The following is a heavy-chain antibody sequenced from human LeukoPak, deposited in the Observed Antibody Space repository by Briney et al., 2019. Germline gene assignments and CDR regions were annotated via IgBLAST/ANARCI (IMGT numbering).Heavy chain of an antibody. J-gene: IGHJ4*02. CDR2: IRQDGDTK. D-gene: IGHD6-13*01. V-gene: IGHV3-7*03. Sequence: GGSLRLSCAASGFPFNAYWMTWVRQAPGKGLEWVANIRQDGDTKYYVDSVKGRFTISRDNAMNLLYLQMNSLRAEDTAIYYCARSLPYGTTWYGRSDFWGQGTLVTVSS. CDR3: ARSLPYGTTWYGRSDF. CDR1: GFPFNAYW.